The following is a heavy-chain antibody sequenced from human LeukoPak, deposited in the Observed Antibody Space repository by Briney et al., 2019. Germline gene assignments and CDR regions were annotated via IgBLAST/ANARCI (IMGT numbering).Heavy chain of an antibody. CDR2: ITPAGSEK. D-gene: IGHD2-21*02. CDR1: RFTFSTNW. Sequence: GGSLRLSCAAPRFTFSTNWMGWVSQAPGKGLEWVASITPAGSEKYYANSMKGRFTIPRDNAKNSLFLQMNSLRADDTGVYFCVSGGDSGYWGQGTLVTVSS. V-gene: IGHV3-7*03. CDR3: VSGGDSGY. J-gene: IGHJ4*02.